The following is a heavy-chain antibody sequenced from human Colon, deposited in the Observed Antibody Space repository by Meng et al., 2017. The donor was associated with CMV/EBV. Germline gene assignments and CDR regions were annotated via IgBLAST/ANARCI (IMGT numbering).Heavy chain of an antibody. CDR2: INSNSGAT. J-gene: IGHJ4*02. CDR1: GYTFSDYH. V-gene: IGHV1-2*03. CDR3: ARDPSGSRVPFDY. D-gene: IGHD1-26*01. Sequence: QVEVVHAGARVKQLLASVKVSCKTSGYTFSDYHIHCVLQAPGQGLEWMGWINSNSGATDYAQKFQGRFTMTRDTSITTVYMELSSLRSDDTAVYYCARDPSGSRVPFDYWGQGSLVTVSS.